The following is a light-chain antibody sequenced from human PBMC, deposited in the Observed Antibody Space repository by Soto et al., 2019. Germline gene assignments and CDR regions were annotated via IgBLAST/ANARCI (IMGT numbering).Light chain of an antibody. V-gene: IGKV3D-7*01. Sequence: EIVMTQSPATLSLSPGERATVPCRASQSISSSFLSWYQQKPGQAPRLLIYGASSRATGIPDRFSGTGSGTEFTLTISSLQPDDFATYYCQQYNSYSFGQGTKV. J-gene: IGKJ1*01. CDR2: GAS. CDR1: QSISSSF. CDR3: QQYNSYS.